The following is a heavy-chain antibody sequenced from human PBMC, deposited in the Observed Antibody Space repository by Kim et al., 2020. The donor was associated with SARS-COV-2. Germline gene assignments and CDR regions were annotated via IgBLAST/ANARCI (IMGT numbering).Heavy chain of an antibody. J-gene: IGHJ4*02. D-gene: IGHD6-25*01. CDR1: GASIISDY. Sequence: SETLSLTCTISGASIISDYWTWIRQSPGKGLEWIGYISYNKRSGYNPSFKSRLSMLLDTSRNQFSLILNSVTAADTAVYYCARPSDINGWPFDSSAQGT. V-gene: IGHV4-59*08. CDR2: ISYNKRS. CDR3: ARPSDINGWPFDS.